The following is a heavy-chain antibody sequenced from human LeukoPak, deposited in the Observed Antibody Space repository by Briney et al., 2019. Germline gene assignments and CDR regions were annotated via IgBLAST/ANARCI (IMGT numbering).Heavy chain of an antibody. CDR3: AGHHPRNTVDF. D-gene: IGHD2/OR15-2a*01. CDR1: GGSMSPYH. CDR2: ISYSGFT. J-gene: IGHJ4*02. V-gene: IGHV4-59*08. Sequence: PSETLSLTCTVSGGSMSPYHWGWIRQPPGKGLEWIGYISYSGFTNYNPSLKSRVTISLDTSKNQFSLKLTSVTAADTAVYYCAGHHPRNTVDFWGQGTLVTVSS.